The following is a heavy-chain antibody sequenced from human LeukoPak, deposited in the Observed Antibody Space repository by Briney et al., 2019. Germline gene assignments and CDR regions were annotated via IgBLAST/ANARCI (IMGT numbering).Heavy chain of an antibody. J-gene: IGHJ3*02. CDR2: IYYSGST. CDR1: GGSISSGGYY. D-gene: IGHD3-16*02. Sequence: SETLSLTCTVSGGSISSGGYYWSWIRQHPGKGLEWIGYIYYSGSTYYNPSLKSRVTISVDTSKNQFSLKLSSVTAADTAVYYCARKVTLGGVIATVDAFDIWGQGTMVTASS. V-gene: IGHV4-31*03. CDR3: ARKVTLGGVIATVDAFDI.